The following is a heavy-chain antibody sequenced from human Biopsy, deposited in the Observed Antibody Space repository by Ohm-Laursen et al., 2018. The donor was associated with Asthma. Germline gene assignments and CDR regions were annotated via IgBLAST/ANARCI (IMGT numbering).Heavy chain of an antibody. J-gene: IGHJ3*02. Sequence: SLRLSCAASGFTFSNYAMSWVRQAPGKGLEWVSSITGSGGFTYYADSVKGRFTISRDNSKNTLSLQMNSLRAEDTAVYYCARAYGGSFFSGSFDIWGQGTMVTVSS. V-gene: IGHV3-23*01. CDR1: GFTFSNYA. CDR2: ITGSGGFT. CDR3: ARAYGGSFFSGSFDI. D-gene: IGHD4-23*01.